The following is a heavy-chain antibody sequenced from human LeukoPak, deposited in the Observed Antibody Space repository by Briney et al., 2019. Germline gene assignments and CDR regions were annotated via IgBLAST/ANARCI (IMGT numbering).Heavy chain of an antibody. CDR2: IRSKAYGGTT. Sequence: PGRSLRLSCTASGFTFGDYAMSWVRQAPGKGLEWVGFIRSKAYGGTTEYAASVKGRFIISRDDSKSIAYLQMNSLKTEDTAVYYCTRVQYYYGSGSYYFDYWGQGTLVTVSS. CDR1: GFTFGDYA. CDR3: TRVQYYYGSGSYYFDY. V-gene: IGHV3-49*04. D-gene: IGHD3-10*01. J-gene: IGHJ4*02.